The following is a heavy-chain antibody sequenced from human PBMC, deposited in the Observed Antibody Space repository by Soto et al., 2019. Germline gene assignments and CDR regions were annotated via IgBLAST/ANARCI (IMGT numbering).Heavy chain of an antibody. CDR2: IIPIFGTA. CDR1: GGTFSSYA. J-gene: IGHJ4*02. V-gene: IGHV1-69*01. D-gene: IGHD6-13*01. CDR3: ARTDGSSWTLGRYFDY. Sequence: QVQLVQSGAEVKKPGSSVKVSCKASGGTFSSYAISWVRQAPGQGLEWMGGIIPIFGTANYAQKFQGRVTIAADESTSKGYMELSSLRSEDTAVYYCARTDGSSWTLGRYFDYWGQGTLVTVSS.